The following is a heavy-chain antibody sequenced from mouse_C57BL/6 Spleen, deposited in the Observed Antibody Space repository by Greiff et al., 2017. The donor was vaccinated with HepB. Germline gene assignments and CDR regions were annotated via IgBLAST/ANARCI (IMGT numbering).Heavy chain of an antibody. D-gene: IGHD2-3*01. CDR1: GYTFTDHT. CDR2: IYPRDGST. V-gene: IGHV1-78*01. CDR3: ASDDGYYDWYFDV. J-gene: IGHJ1*03. Sequence: QVQLQQSDAELVKPGASVKISCKVSGYTFTDHTNHWMKQRPEQGLEWIGYIYPRDGSTKYNEKFKGKATLTADKSSSTAYMQLNSLTSEDSAVYFCASDDGYYDWYFDVWGTGTTVTVSS.